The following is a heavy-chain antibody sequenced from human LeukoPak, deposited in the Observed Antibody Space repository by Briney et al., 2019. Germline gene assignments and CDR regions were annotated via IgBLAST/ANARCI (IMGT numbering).Heavy chain of an antibody. V-gene: IGHV3-23*01. J-gene: IGHJ4*02. CDR1: GFTFSSYA. CDR3: ARPYCSGGSCYSQVAL. CDR2: ISGSGGST. D-gene: IGHD2-15*01. Sequence: GGSLRLSCAASGFTFSSYAMSWVRQAPGKGLEWVSAISGSGGSTYYADSVKGRFTISRDNSKNTLYLQMNSLRAEDTAVYSCARPYCSGGSCYSQVALWGQGTLVTVSS.